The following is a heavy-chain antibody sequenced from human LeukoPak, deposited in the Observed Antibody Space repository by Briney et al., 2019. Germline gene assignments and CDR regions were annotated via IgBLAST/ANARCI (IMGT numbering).Heavy chain of an antibody. CDR1: GFTFSGSA. CDR2: IRSKANSYAT. D-gene: IGHD4-17*01. J-gene: IGHJ4*02. V-gene: IGHV3-73*01. CDR3: TRQASPGSTVTQE. Sequence: GGSLRLSCAASGFTFSGSAMHWVRQASGKGLEWVGRIRSKANSYATAYAASVKGRFTISRDDSKNTAYLQMNSLKTEDTAVYYCTRQASPGSTVTQEWSQGTLVTVSS.